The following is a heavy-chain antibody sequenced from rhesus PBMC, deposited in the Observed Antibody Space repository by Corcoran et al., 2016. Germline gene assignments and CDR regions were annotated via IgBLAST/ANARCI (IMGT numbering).Heavy chain of an antibody. CDR3: ARDPSDYGIRFDV. J-gene: IGHJ5-1*01. D-gene: IGHD4-29*01. CDR2: IYGNRGNT. CDR1: GGSFRSYW. V-gene: IGHV4-160*01. Sequence: QVQLQESGPGLVKPAETLSLTCAVSGGSFRSYWWGWIRQPPGKGLEWIGSIYGNRGNTEYNPSLKSRATISRDTSKNQISLKLSSVTAADTAVYYCARDPSDYGIRFDVWGPGVLVTVSS.